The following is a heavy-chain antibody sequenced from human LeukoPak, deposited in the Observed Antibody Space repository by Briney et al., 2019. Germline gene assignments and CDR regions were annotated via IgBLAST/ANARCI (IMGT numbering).Heavy chain of an antibody. CDR1: GFTISSNY. J-gene: IGHJ6*03. D-gene: IGHD5-12*01. CDR3: AREYSGYDPGYYYIDV. CDR2: IYSGGST. V-gene: IGHV3-66*02. Sequence: GGSLRLSCAASGFTISSNYMSWVRRAPGKGLEWVSVIYSGGSTYYADSVKGRFTISRDNSKNTLYLQMNSLSVEDTAAYYCAREYSGYDPGYYYIDVWGKGTTVTVSS.